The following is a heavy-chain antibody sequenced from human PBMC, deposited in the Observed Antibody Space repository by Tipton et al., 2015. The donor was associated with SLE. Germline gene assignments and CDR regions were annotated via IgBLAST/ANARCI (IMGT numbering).Heavy chain of an antibody. V-gene: IGHV3-53*04. CDR3: ASSSYDSSGYYRY. Sequence: SLRFSCAASGFTVSSNYMSWVRQAPGKGLEWVSVIYSGGSTYYADSVKGRFTISRHNSKNTLYLQMNSLRAEDTAVYYCASSSYDSSGYYRYWGQGTLVTVSS. D-gene: IGHD3-22*01. CDR2: IYSGGST. J-gene: IGHJ4*02. CDR1: GFTVSSNY.